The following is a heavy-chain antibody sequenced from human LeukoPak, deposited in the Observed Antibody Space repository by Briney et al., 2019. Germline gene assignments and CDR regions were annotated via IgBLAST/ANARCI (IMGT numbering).Heavy chain of an antibody. D-gene: IGHD5-18*01. J-gene: IGHJ5*02. CDR3: ARDNSLRPQQGYSYGYKFDP. CDR1: GYTFTSYG. V-gene: IGHV1-18*01. Sequence: GASVKVSCKASGYTFTSYGISWVRQAPGQGLEWMGWISAYNGNTNYAQKLQGRVTMTTDTSTSTAHMELRSLRSEDTAVYYCARDNSLRPQQGYSYGYKFDPWGQGTLVTVSS. CDR2: ISAYNGNT.